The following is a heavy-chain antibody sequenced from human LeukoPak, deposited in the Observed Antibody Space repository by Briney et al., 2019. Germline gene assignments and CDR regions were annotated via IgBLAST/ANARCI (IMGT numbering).Heavy chain of an antibody. J-gene: IGHJ4*02. CDR3: ARDLYYYDSSGYSPRFDY. V-gene: IGHV1-18*01. CDR2: ISAYNGNT. Sequence: ASVKVSCKASGYTFTSYGIGWVRQAPGQGLEWMGWISAYNGNTNYAQKLQGRVTMTTDTSTSTAYMELRSLRSDDTAVYYCARDLYYYDSSGYSPRFDYWGQGTLVTVSS. D-gene: IGHD3-22*01. CDR1: GYTFTSYG.